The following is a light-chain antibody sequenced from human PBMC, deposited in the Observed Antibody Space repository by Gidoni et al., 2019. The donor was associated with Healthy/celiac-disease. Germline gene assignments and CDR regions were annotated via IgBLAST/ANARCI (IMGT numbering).Light chain of an antibody. J-gene: IGKJ1*01. CDR1: HSVSSN. Sequence: EIVMTQSPATLSVSPGERATISCRASHSVSSNVAWYQQKPGQAPRLLIYGASTRATGIPARFSGSGPGTEFTLTISSLQSEDFAVYYCQQYNNWPRTFGQGTKVESK. CDR3: QQYNNWPRT. CDR2: GAS. V-gene: IGKV3-15*01.